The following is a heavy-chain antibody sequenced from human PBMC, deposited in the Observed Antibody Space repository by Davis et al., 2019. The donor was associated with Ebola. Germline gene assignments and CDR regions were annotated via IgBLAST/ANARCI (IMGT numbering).Heavy chain of an antibody. J-gene: IGHJ6*02. CDR3: ARVRGTLARFYGMNV. Sequence: MPSETLSLTCTVSGDSINGYYWTWIRQPHGEGMEYIGYIYYVVTTDYNPSLKSRVTMSVDMSKNQFSLNLNSVTAADTAIYYCARVRGTLARFYGMNVWGQGTTVTVSS. D-gene: IGHD3-10*01. CDR1: GDSINGYY. CDR2: IYYVVTT. V-gene: IGHV4-59*01.